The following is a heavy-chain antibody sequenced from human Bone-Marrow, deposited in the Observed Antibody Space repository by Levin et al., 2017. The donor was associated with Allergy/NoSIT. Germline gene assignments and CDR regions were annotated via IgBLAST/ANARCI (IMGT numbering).Heavy chain of an antibody. CDR1: GGSFSGYY. Sequence: SETLSLTCAVYGGSFSGYYWTWIRQPPGKGLEWIGDIYYTGNTNSNPSLKSRVTVSVDTSKNQFSLKLTSVTAADTAIYYCARERWQWRSFDFWGQGTPVTVSS. CDR3: ARERWQWRSFDF. D-gene: IGHD6-19*01. CDR2: IYYTGNT. V-gene: IGHV4-34*01. J-gene: IGHJ4*02.